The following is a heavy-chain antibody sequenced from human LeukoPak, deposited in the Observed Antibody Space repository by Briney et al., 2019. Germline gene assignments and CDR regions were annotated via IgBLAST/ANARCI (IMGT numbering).Heavy chain of an antibody. V-gene: IGHV1-2*02. J-gene: IGHJ4*02. D-gene: IGHD6-19*01. Sequence: ASVKVSCKASGYTFTGYYMHWVRQAPGQGLEWMGWINPNSGGTNYAQKFQGRVTMTRDTSTSTAYMELSRLRSDDTAVYYCAAPIAVAGPFSFDYWGQGTLVTVSS. CDR2: INPNSGGT. CDR3: AAPIAVAGPFSFDY. CDR1: GYTFTGYY.